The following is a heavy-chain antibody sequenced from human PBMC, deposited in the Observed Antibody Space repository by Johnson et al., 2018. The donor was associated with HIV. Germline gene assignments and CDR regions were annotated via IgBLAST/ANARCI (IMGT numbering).Heavy chain of an antibody. V-gene: IGHV3-30*03. CDR3: ARGGRYRFLEWSISDAFDI. Sequence: QVQLVESGGGVVQPGRSLRLSCAASGFTFSTYGMHWVRQAPGKGLEWVAVISYDGSNEYYVESVKGRFTISRDNSKNTLYLQMNSLRAEDTAVYYCARGGRYRFLEWSISDAFDIWGQGTMVTVSS. CDR1: GFTFSTYG. J-gene: IGHJ3*02. D-gene: IGHD3-3*01. CDR2: ISYDGSNE.